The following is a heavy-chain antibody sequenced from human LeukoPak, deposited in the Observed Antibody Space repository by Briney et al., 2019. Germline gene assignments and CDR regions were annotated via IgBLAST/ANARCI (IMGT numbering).Heavy chain of an antibody. CDR3: ARDPFSTTVTTYWFDP. J-gene: IGHJ5*02. CDR1: GFSFSGYG. Sequence: GGSLRLSCAASGFSFSGYGMHWVRQGPGKGLEWVAFIRSDGSNKYYADSVKGRFTVSRDNSKKTLYLQMNSLRGEDTAVYYCARDPFSTTVTTYWFDPWGQGTLVTVSS. D-gene: IGHD4-17*01. V-gene: IGHV3-30*02. CDR2: IRSDGSNK.